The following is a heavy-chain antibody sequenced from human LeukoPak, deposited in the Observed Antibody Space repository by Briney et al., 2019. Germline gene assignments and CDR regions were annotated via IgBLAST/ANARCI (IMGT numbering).Heavy chain of an antibody. CDR2: ISGSGGST. CDR1: GFTFSSYA. D-gene: IGHD3-10*01. Sequence: PGGSLRLSCAASGFTFSSYAMSWVRQAPGKGLEWVSAISGSGGSTYYADSVKGRFTISRDNSKNTLYLQMNSLRAEDTAVYYCARGYDGSVYWRVMVRGPMDYWGQGTLVTVSS. V-gene: IGHV3-23*01. J-gene: IGHJ4*02. CDR3: ARGYDGSVYWRVMVRGPMDY.